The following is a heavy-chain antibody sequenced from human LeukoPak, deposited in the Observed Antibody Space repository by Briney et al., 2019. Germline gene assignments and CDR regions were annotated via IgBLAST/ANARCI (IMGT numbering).Heavy chain of an antibody. Sequence: ASVKVSCKASGYTFTAYYMHWVRQAPGQGLEWMGWINPNTGATNYAQKFQGRVTMTRDMSINTAYMELSRLTSDDTAVYYCARDLGIAARRDYWGQGTLVTVSS. V-gene: IGHV1-2*02. CDR3: ARDLGIAARRDY. D-gene: IGHD6-6*01. J-gene: IGHJ4*02. CDR2: INPNTGAT. CDR1: GYTFTAYY.